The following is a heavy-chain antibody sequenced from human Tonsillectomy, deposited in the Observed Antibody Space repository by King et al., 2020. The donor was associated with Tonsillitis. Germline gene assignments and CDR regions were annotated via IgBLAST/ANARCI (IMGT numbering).Heavy chain of an antibody. CDR1: GCSFNKCP. V-gene: IGHV1-18*01. D-gene: IGHD7-27*01. J-gene: IGHJ4*02. CDR2: MSVYNGNP. CDR3: ASRPSAKWGPFDY. Sequence: QLVQSAAEVKEPGASVKVSCKASGCSFNKCPIAWVRQAPGQGLEWMGWMSVYNGNPNYAQKFQGRVTMTTDTSTSTAYMEVRSLRSDDTAMYYCASRPSAKWGPFDYWGQGTLVTVSS.